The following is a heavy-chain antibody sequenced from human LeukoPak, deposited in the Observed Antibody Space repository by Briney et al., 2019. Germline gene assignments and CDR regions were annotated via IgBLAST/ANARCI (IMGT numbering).Heavy chain of an antibody. CDR3: AKDRGPDSSGWFPHFDY. V-gene: IGHV3-23*01. CDR1: GFTLRSYA. CDR2: ISGSGGST. J-gene: IGHJ4*02. Sequence: GGSLRLSCAVSGFTLRSYAMSWVRQAPGKGLEWVSAISGSGGSTYYADSVKGRFTISRDNSKNTLYLQMNGLRAEDTAVYYCAKDRGPDSSGWFPHFDYWGQGTLVTVSS. D-gene: IGHD6-19*01.